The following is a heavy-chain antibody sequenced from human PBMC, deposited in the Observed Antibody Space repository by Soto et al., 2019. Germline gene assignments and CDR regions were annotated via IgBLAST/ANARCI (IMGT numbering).Heavy chain of an antibody. V-gene: IGHV1-18*04. D-gene: IGHD1-26*01. J-gene: IGHJ4*02. CDR1: GYPFSSYD. CDR2: INPHNGDT. CDR3: ARGPVGGHFDY. Sequence: QVHLVQSGGEVRKPGASVSVSCKTSGYPFSSYDISWVRQAPGQGLEWMGWINPHNGDTNYTQTFRDRVTMTKDTSTTTVYMELRSLNSDDTAVYFCARGPVGGHFDYWGQGTLVTVSS.